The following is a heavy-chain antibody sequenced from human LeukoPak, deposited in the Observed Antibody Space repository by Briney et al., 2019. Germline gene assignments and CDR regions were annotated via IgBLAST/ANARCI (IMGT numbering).Heavy chain of an antibody. CDR2: INPSGGST. D-gene: IGHD2-21*01. CDR1: GYTFTSYY. V-gene: IGHV1-46*03. J-gene: IGHJ4*02. Sequence: ASVKVSRKASGYTFTSYYMHWVRQAPGQGLEWMGIINPSGGSTSYAQKFQGRVTMTRDTSTSTVYMELSSLRSEDTAVYYCARAPYCGGDCYYFDYWGQGTLVTVSS. CDR3: ARAPYCGGDCYYFDY.